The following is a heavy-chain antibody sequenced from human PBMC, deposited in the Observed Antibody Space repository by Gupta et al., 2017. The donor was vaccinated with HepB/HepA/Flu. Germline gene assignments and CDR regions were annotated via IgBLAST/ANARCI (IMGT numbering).Heavy chain of an antibody. CDR3: ASAPGITEAGTYYYNYGMDV. J-gene: IGHJ6*02. CDR2: IYSGGST. D-gene: IGHD6-13*01. Sequence: EVQLVEPGRGLVQPGGSLRLSCAASGFTVSRNYLSWVRQAPGRGLEWVSIIYSGGSTYYADSVKGRFTISRDNSKNTLYLQMNSLRAEDTAVYYCASAPGITEAGTYYYNYGMDVWGQGTTVTVSS. V-gene: IGHV3-66*01. CDR1: GFTVSRNY.